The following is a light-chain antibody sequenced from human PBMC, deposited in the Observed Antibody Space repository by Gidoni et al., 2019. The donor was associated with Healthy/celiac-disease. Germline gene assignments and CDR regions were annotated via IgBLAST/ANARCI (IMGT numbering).Light chain of an antibody. CDR1: SLRSYY. J-gene: IGLJ2*01. V-gene: IGLV3-19*01. CDR3: NSRDSSGNHRL. CDR2: GKN. Sequence: SSELTQAPAVSVALGQTVRITCQGNSLRSYYASWYQQKPGQAPVLVIYGKNTRPSGIPDRFSGSSSGNTASLTITGAQAEDEADYYCNSRDSSGNHRLFGGGTKLTVL.